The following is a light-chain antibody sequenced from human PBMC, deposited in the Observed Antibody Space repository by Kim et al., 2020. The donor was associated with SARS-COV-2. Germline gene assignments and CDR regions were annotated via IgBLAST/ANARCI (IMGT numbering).Light chain of an antibody. Sequence: ELTQPPSASGTPGQRVTISCSGSSSNIGSNSVYWYQQLPGTAPKLLIYKSDQRPSGVPDRFSGSKSGTSASLAISGLRSDDEADYYCAAWDDSLSGPVFGGGTKVTVL. CDR2: KSD. V-gene: IGLV1-47*01. CDR3: AAWDDSLSGPV. J-gene: IGLJ3*02. CDR1: SSNIGSNS.